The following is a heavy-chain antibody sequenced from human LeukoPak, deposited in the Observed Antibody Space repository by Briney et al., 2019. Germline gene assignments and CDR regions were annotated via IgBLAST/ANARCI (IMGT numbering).Heavy chain of an antibody. J-gene: IGHJ3*02. D-gene: IGHD2-8*02. Sequence: EGSLRLSCAASGFTFSSYSMNWVRQAPGKGLEWVSYISSSSSTIYYADSVKGRFTISRDNAKNSLYLQMNSLRAEDTAVYYCARVAGMSLVADIWGQGTMVTVSS. CDR2: ISSSSSTI. CDR1: GFTFSSYS. CDR3: ARVAGMSLVADI. V-gene: IGHV3-48*04.